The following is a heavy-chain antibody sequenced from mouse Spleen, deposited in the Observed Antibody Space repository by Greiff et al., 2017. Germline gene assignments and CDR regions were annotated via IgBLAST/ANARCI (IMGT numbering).Heavy chain of an antibody. J-gene: IGHJ3*01. CDR3: ARRDHTGGFAY. CDR2: IWSDGST. Sequence: VKLVESGPGLVAPSQSLSITCTVSGFSLTNYAVHWVRQSPGKGLEWLGVIWSDGSTDYNAAFISRLGIRKDNSTCHAFFKMNSMPADDTATYFYARRDHTGGFAYWGQGTLVTVSA. V-gene: IGHV2-4-1*01. CDR1: GFSLTNYA. D-gene: IGHD1-1*01.